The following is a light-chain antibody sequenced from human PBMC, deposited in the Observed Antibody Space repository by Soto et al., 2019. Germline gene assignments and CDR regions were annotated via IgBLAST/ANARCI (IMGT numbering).Light chain of an antibody. CDR1: SSDVGGYNY. V-gene: IGLV2-14*01. Sequence: QSALTQPASVSGYPGQSITISCTGTSSDVGGYNYVSWYQQHPGKAPKLMIYDVRNRPSGVSNRFSGSKSVNTASLTISGLQAEYEADYYCSSYTTVSTYVFGTGTKLTVL. J-gene: IGLJ1*01. CDR2: DVR. CDR3: SSYTTVSTYV.